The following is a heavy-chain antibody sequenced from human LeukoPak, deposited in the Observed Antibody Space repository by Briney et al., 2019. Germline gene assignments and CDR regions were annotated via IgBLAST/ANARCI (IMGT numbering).Heavy chain of an antibody. D-gene: IGHD3-22*01. Sequence: PGGSLRLSCEASGFTFSNHWMHWVRQAPGKGLEWVSVISKDGSTSFYADSVRGRLTISRDNAKNTLYLQMNSLRVEDTSVYYCARDYYMGIVDQWGQGTRVTVSS. V-gene: IGHV3-74*01. J-gene: IGHJ5*02. CDR1: GFTFSNHW. CDR3: ARDYYMGIVDQ. CDR2: ISKDGSTS.